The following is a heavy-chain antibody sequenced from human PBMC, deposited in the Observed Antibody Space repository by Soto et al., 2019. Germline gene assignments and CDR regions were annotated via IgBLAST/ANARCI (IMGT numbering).Heavy chain of an antibody. J-gene: IGHJ4*02. D-gene: IGHD2-2*02. CDR1: EFTFNSYA. CDR3: ARALGSGSSCYKRGFDF. Sequence: EVQLLESGGGLVQPGGSLRLSCAASEFTFNSYAMSWVRQAPGKGLEWVSTISGSGGSTYYADSVKGRFTISRDSSKNTVLLQMNSLRAEYTAVYFCARALGSGSSCYKRGFDFWGQGTLVTVSS. CDR2: ISGSGGST. V-gene: IGHV3-23*01.